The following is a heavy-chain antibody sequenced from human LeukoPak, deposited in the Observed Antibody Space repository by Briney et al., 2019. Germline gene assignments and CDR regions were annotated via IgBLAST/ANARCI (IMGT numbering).Heavy chain of an antibody. Sequence: PSETPSLTCTVSGGSISSSSYYWGWIRQPPGTGLEWIGSIYYSGSTYYNPSLKSRVTISVDTSKNQFSLKLSSVTAADTAVYYCARDNSVRDEAWWFNPWGQGTLVTVSS. V-gene: IGHV4-39*07. D-gene: IGHD5-24*01. CDR2: IYYSGST. CDR3: ARDNSVRDEAWWFNP. J-gene: IGHJ5*02. CDR1: GGSISSSSYY.